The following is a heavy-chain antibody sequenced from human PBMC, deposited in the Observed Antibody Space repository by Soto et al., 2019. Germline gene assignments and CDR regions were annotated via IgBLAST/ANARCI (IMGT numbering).Heavy chain of an antibody. CDR2: IYYSGST. CDR3: ASHLYCGGDCYRPYYFDY. J-gene: IGHJ4*02. Sequence: SETLSLTCTVSGGSISSGDYYWSWIRQPPGKGLEWIGYIYYSGSTYYNPSLKSRVTISVDTSKNQFSLKLSSVTAADTAVYYCASHLYCGGDCYRPYYFDYWGQGTLVTVSS. V-gene: IGHV4-30-4*01. D-gene: IGHD2-21*02. CDR1: GGSISSGDYY.